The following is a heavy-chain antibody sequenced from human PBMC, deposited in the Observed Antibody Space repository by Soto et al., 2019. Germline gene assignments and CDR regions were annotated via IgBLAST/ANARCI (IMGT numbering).Heavy chain of an antibody. J-gene: IGHJ6*02. CDR1: GFTFSYYT. Sequence: EVQLVESGGGLVKPGGSLRLSCAATGFTFSYYTMNWVRQAPGKGLEWVSSISSSSSYIYYADSVQGRFTISRDNAKNSLYLQMNSLRAEDTAVYYCAREGTEWELPYVDSYYGMDVWGQGTTVTVSS. V-gene: IGHV3-21*01. CDR2: ISSSSSYI. D-gene: IGHD1-26*01. CDR3: AREGTEWELPYVDSYYGMDV.